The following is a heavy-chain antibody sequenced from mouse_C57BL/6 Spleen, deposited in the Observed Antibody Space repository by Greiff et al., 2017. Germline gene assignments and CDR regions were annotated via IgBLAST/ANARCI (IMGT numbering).Heavy chain of an antibody. J-gene: IGHJ3*01. CDR2: ISYDGSN. V-gene: IGHV3-6*01. CDR1: GYSITSGYY. Sequence: VQLKESGPGLVKPSQSLSLTCSVTGYSITSGYYWNWIRQFPGNKLEWMGYISYDGSNNYNPSLKNRISITRDTSKNQFFLKLNSVTTEDTATYYCARGYYGSPFAYWGQGTLVTVSA. CDR3: ARGYYGSPFAY. D-gene: IGHD1-1*01.